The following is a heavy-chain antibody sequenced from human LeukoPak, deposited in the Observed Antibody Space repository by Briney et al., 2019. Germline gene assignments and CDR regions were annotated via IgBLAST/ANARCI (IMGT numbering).Heavy chain of an antibody. J-gene: IGHJ5*01. D-gene: IGHD3-16*02. CDR2: NYYSGST. CDR1: GDSIGSYY. V-gene: IGHV4-59*01. CDR3: ARGRARDGSYPWLDS. Sequence: PSETLSLTCSVSGDSIGSYYWTWIRQSPGKGLEWIGYNYYSGSTNYSPSLKSRVTISVDTSNNQFSLQLRSVTAADTAIYYCARGRARDGSYPWLDSWGQGTLVTVSS.